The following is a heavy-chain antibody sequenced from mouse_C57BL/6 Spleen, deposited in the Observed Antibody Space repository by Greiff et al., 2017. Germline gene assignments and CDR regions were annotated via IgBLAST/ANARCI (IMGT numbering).Heavy chain of an antibody. Sequence: EVKVVESGGGLVKPGGSLKLSCAASGFTFSDYGMHWVRQAPEKGLEWVAYISSGSSTIYYADTVKGRFTISRDNAKNTLFLQMTSLRSEDTAMYYCAKPYDYDYAWFAYWGQGTLVTVSA. CDR2: ISSGSSTI. CDR3: AKPYDYDYAWFAY. V-gene: IGHV5-17*01. D-gene: IGHD2-4*01. CDR1: GFTFSDYG. J-gene: IGHJ3*01.